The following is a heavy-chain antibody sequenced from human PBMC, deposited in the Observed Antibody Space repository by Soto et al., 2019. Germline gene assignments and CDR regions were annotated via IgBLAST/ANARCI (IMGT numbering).Heavy chain of an antibody. CDR2: IYYSGST. CDR1: GGSINSCGYY. J-gene: IGHJ5*02. Sequence: PSETLSLTWTVSGGSINSCGYYWSWIRQHPGKGLEWIWYIYYSGSTYYNPSLESRVTISVDTSKNQFSLKLSSVTAADTAVYYCAREEVAYYGSGSYNWFDPWGQGTLVTVSS. V-gene: IGHV4-31*02. CDR3: AREEVAYYGSGSYNWFDP. D-gene: IGHD3-10*01.